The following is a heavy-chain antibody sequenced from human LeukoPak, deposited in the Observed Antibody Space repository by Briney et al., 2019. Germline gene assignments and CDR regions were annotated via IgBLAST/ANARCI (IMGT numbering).Heavy chain of an antibody. D-gene: IGHD6-13*01. V-gene: IGHV4-34*01. Sequence: SETLSLTCAVYGGSFSGYYWSWIRQPPGKGLEWIGEINHSGSTNYNPSLKSRVTILVDTSKDQFSLKLSSVTAADTAVYYCARVGAAAHNWFDPWGQGTLVTVSS. J-gene: IGHJ5*02. CDR3: ARVGAAAHNWFDP. CDR2: INHSGST. CDR1: GGSFSGYY.